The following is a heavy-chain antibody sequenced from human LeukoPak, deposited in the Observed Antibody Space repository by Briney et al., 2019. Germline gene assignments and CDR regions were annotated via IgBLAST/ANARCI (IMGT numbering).Heavy chain of an antibody. D-gene: IGHD2-8*01. V-gene: IGHV4-31*03. CDR1: GGSISSGGYY. CDR3: AREWSSPEKFRIDL. J-gene: IGHJ5*02. CDR2: IYYSGST. Sequence: IPSETLSLTCTVSGGSISSGGYYWSWIRQHPGKGLEWIGYIYYSGSTYYNPSLKSRVTISVDTSKNQFSLKLSSVTAADTAVYFWAREWSSPEKFRIDLWGQGTLVTVLS.